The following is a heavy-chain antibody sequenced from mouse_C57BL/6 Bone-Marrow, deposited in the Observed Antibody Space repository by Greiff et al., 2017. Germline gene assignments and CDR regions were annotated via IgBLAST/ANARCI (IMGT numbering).Heavy chain of an antibody. CDR2: IYPRSGNT. CDR3: ARNDYGSSPWYFDV. D-gene: IGHD1-1*01. J-gene: IGHJ1*03. CDR1: GYTFTSYG. V-gene: IGHV1-81*01. Sequence: VHLVESGAELARPGASVKLSCKASGYTFTSYGISWVKQRTGQGLEWIGEIYPRSGNTYYNEKFKGKATLTADKSSSTAYMELRSLTSEDSAVYFCARNDYGSSPWYFDVWGTGTTVTVSS.